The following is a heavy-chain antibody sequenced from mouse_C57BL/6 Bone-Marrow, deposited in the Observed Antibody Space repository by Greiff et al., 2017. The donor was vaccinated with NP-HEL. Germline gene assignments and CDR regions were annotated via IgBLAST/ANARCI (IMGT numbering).Heavy chain of an antibody. Sequence: LQESGAELVRPGASVTLSCKASGYTFTDYEMHWVKQTPVHGLEWIGAIDPETGGTAYNQKFKGKAILTADKSSSTAYMELRSLTSEDSAVYYCPPITTVVAFDYWGQGTTLTVSS. J-gene: IGHJ2*01. D-gene: IGHD1-1*01. CDR1: GYTFTDYE. CDR2: IDPETGGT. CDR3: PPITTVVAFDY. V-gene: IGHV1-15*01.